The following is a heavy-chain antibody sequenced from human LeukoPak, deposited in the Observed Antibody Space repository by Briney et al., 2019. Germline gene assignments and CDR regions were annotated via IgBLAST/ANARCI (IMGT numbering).Heavy chain of an antibody. CDR3: ARSLSTTGLR. V-gene: IGHV4-39*01. CDR1: GGSVSSSDYY. Sequence: SETLSLTCTVSGGSVSSSDYYWGWIRQPPGKGLEWIGSINYSGNTYYNPSLKNRVTISVDTSKDQFSLKLSSVTAADTAVYYCARSLSTTGLRWGQGTLVTVSS. D-gene: IGHD1-1*01. J-gene: IGHJ4*02. CDR2: INYSGNT.